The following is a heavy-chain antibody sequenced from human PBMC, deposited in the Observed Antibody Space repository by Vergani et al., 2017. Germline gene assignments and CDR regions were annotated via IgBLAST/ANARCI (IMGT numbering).Heavy chain of an antibody. CDR2: ISSSSSYI. Sequence: EVQLVESGGGLVKPGGSLRLSCAASGFTFSSYSMNWVRQAPGKGLEWVSSISSSSSYIYYADSVKGRFTISRDNAKNSLYLQMKSLRAEDTAVYYCALHPDYGGVWFDPWGQGTLVTVSS. CDR3: ALHPDYGGVWFDP. CDR1: GFTFSSYS. D-gene: IGHD4-23*01. J-gene: IGHJ5*02. V-gene: IGHV3-21*01.